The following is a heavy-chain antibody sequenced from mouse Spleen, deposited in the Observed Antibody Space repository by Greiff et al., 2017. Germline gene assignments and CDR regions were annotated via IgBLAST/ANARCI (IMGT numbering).Heavy chain of an antibody. D-gene: IGHD1-1*01. CDR1: GYSFTSYY. V-gene: IGHV1-66*01. CDR2: IYPGSGNT. Sequence: QVQLQQSGPELVKPGASVKISCKASGYSFTSYYIHWVKQRPGQGLEWIGWIYPGSGNTKYNEKFKGKATLTAATSSSTAYMQLSSLTSEDSAVYYCARTGTKVVGYFDVWGAGTTVTGSS. CDR3: ARTGTKVVGYFDV. J-gene: IGHJ1*01.